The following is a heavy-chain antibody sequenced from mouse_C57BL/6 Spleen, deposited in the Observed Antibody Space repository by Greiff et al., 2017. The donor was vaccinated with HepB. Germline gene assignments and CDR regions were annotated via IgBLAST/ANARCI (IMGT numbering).Heavy chain of an antibody. Sequence: VKLMESGAELVRPGASVTLSCKASGYTFTDYEMHWVKQTPVHGLEWIGAIDPETGGTAYNQKFKGKAILTADKSSSTAYMELRSLTSEDSAVYYCTRTAQATTAWFAYWGQGTLVTVSA. J-gene: IGHJ3*01. CDR3: TRTAQATTAWFAY. V-gene: IGHV1-15*01. CDR2: IDPETGGT. CDR1: GYTFTDYE. D-gene: IGHD3-2*02.